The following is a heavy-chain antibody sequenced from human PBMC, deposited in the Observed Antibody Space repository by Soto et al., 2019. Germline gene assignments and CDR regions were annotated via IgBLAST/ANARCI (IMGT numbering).Heavy chain of an antibody. CDR2: INPNSGGT. CDR3: ARDGSMVRGPDYYMDV. Sequence: ASVKVSCKASGYTFTGYYMHWVRQAPGQGLEWMGWINPNSGGTNYAQKFQGWVTMTRDTSISTAYMELSRLRSDDTAVYYCARDGSMVRGPDYYMDVWGKGTTVTVSS. D-gene: IGHD3-10*01. J-gene: IGHJ6*03. CDR1: GYTFTGYY. V-gene: IGHV1-2*04.